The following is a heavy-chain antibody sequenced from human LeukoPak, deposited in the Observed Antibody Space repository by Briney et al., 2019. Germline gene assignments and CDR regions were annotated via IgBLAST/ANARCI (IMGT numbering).Heavy chain of an antibody. CDR3: ARGPRLGVVVPAAIYY. CDR2: ISAYNGNT. V-gene: IGHV1-18*01. CDR1: GYTFTSYG. D-gene: IGHD2-2*01. J-gene: IGHJ4*02. Sequence: ASVKVSRKASGYTFTSYGISWVRQAPGQGHEWMGWISAYNGNTNYAQKLQGRVTMTTDTSTSTAYMELRSLRSDDTAVYYCARGPRLGVVVPAAIYYWGQGTLVTVSS.